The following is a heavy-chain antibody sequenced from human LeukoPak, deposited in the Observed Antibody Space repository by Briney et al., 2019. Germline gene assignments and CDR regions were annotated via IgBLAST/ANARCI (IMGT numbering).Heavy chain of an antibody. J-gene: IGHJ6*03. CDR2: LYPSGST. Sequence: SETLSLTCTVSGVSISSYYWSWFWQPAGKGLEWIGRLYPSGSTNYNPSLKSRVTISVDKSKRQFSLGLSSVTAADTAVFYCAKTPPGYYYMDVWGKGATVTVSS. CDR1: GVSISSYY. V-gene: IGHV4-4*07. D-gene: IGHD4-23*01. CDR3: AKTPPGYYYMDV.